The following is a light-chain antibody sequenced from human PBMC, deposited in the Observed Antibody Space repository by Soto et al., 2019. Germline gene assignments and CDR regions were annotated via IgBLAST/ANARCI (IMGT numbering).Light chain of an antibody. J-gene: IGLJ1*01. CDR2: AND. Sequence: QAVVTQPPSASGTPGQRVTISCSGSSSNIAPNTVNWYQHLPGAAPQLLIFANDRRPSGVPDRFSGSRSGTSASLAISGLQSEDEADYYCAAWDDRLNGYVFGTGTKLTVL. V-gene: IGLV1-44*01. CDR3: AAWDDRLNGYV. CDR1: SSNIAPNT.